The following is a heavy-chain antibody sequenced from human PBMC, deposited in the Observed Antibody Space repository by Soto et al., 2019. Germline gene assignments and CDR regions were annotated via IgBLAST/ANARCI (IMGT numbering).Heavy chain of an antibody. CDR3: AKEIRPSGDSCWDH. J-gene: IGHJ4*02. D-gene: IGHD2-15*01. CDR2: INAGNGNT. Sequence: QVQLVQSGAEVKKPGASVQVSCKTSGYTFTSYAIHWVRQAPGQRLGWMGWINAGNGNTKYSQKLQGRVTITRDTSARTVYLDLSSLRSEDTAVYYCAKEIRPSGDSCWDHWGQGTLITVSS. V-gene: IGHV1-3*01. CDR1: GYTFTSYA.